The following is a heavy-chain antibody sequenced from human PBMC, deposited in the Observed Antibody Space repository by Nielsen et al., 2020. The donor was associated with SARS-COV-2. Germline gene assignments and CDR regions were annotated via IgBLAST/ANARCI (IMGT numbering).Heavy chain of an antibody. CDR2: IYHRGST. CDR3: ARFRSGSGNYYHFDY. Sequence: GSLRLSCAVSGGSISSNNWRSWVRQPPGKGLEWIGEIYHRGSTNYNPSLKSRVTISVDKSKNQFSLNLSSVTAADTAVYYCARFRSGSGNYYHFDYWGQGTLVTVSS. CDR1: GGSISSNNW. J-gene: IGHJ4*02. D-gene: IGHD1-26*01. V-gene: IGHV4-4*02.